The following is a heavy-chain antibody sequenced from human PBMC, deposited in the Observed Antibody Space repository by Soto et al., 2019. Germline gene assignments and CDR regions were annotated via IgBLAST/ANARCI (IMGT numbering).Heavy chain of an antibody. CDR2: ISGSGFKK. J-gene: IGHJ5*02. CDR3: AKNQGVELVPLATVDWFDP. Sequence: GGSLRLSCAASGFIFENFGMSWVRQAPGKGMEWISSISGSGFKKYYADSVKGRFTLSRDNSKSTVYLELNNLSAEDTAVYHCAKNQGVELVPLATVDWFDPWGQGSVVTVSS. CDR1: GFIFENFG. D-gene: IGHD1-26*01. V-gene: IGHV3-23*01.